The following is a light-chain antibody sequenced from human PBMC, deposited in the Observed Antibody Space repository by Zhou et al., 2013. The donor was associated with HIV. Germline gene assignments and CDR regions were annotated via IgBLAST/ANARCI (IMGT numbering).Light chain of an antibody. CDR3: QHTYTSPRGLT. CDR1: QGISKW. CDR2: GAS. Sequence: DIQMTQSPSSVSASVGDRITITCRASQGISKWLAWYQQKPGKAPKLLIYGASSLQSGVPSRFSGSGFGTDFTLTINRLHPEDFATYYCQHTYTSPRGLTFGGGTRVRSN. V-gene: IGKV1D-12*01. J-gene: IGKJ4*01.